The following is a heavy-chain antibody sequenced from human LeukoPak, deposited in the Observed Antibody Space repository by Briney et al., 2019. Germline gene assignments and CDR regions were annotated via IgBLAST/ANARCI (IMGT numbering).Heavy chain of an antibody. J-gene: IGHJ4*02. D-gene: IGHD5-24*01. Sequence: ASVKVSCKASGYTFSGYYMHWVRQGPGQGLEWMGWINPNSGGTNYAQKFQGRVTMTRDTSISTAYMELSRLRSDDTAVYYCARDVEMATHGFWGQGTLVTVSS. CDR1: GYTFSGYY. CDR3: ARDVEMATHGF. V-gene: IGHV1-2*02. CDR2: INPNSGGT.